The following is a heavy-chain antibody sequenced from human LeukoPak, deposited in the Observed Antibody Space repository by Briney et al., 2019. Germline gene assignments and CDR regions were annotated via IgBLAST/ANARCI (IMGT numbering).Heavy chain of an antibody. CDR3: AKRRGSYGYARQFDY. D-gene: IGHD5-18*01. J-gene: IGHJ4*02. CDR1: GYSFTSNY. CDR2: IYPRDGST. Sequence: ASVKVSCKASGYSFTSNYIHWVRQAPGQGLEWMGMIYPRDGSTSYAQKFQGRVTVTRDTSTSTVHMELSGLRSEDTAVYYCAKRRGSYGYARQFDYWGQGTLVTVSS. V-gene: IGHV1-46*01.